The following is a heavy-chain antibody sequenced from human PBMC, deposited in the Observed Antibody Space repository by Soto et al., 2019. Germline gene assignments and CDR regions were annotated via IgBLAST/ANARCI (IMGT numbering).Heavy chain of an antibody. CDR1: GGSISSVGDY. CDR2: IYYSGST. CDR3: ARSGYSYGPNPLLY. D-gene: IGHD5-18*01. V-gene: IGHV4-31*03. Sequence: QLQLQGSGPGLVKPSQTLSLTGTVSGGSISSVGDYWSWIRKHPGKGLWWIGYIYYSGSTYYNPALKSRVTISVDTSKNQFSLKLSSVTAADTAVYYCARSGYSYGPNPLLYWGQGTLVTVSS. J-gene: IGHJ4*02.